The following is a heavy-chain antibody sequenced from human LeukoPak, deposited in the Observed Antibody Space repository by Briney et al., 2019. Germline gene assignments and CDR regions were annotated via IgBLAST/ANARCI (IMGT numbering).Heavy chain of an antibody. Sequence: SETLSLTCAVSGGSISSSNWWSWVRQPPGKGLEWIGEIYHSGSTNYNPSLKSRVTISVDKSKNQFSLKLSSVTAADTAVYYCARGSSGWYSPPDYWGQGTLVTVSS. J-gene: IGHJ4*02. CDR3: ARGSSGWYSPPDY. V-gene: IGHV4-4*02. D-gene: IGHD6-19*01. CDR1: GGSISSSNW. CDR2: IYHSGST.